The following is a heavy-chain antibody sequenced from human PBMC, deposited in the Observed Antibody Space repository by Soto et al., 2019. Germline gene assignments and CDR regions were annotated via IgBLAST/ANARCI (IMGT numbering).Heavy chain of an antibody. CDR3: SRGNDADDGGRT. CDR2: IHPSGST. J-gene: IGHJ5*02. V-gene: IGHV4-34*02. D-gene: IGHD1-1*01. Sequence: QVQLQQWGAGLLKPSETLSLTCAVYDGSLSDDYYTWTRQSPGKGLEWIGEIHPSGSTYYNPFLKARVTLAKDTSKKQFSLNLISVTGADTGEYYCSRGNDADDGGRTWGQGTLVTVSS. CDR1: DGSLSDDY.